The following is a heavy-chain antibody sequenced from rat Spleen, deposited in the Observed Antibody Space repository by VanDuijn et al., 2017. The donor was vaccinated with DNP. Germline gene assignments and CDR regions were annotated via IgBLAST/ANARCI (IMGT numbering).Heavy chain of an antibody. J-gene: IGHJ2*01. V-gene: IGHV3-1*01. CDR2: IGYSGST. D-gene: IGHD4-1*01. CDR3: VRWVRALDY. CDR1: GYSITSCC. Sequence: EVQLQESGPGLVEPSQSLSLTCSVTGYSITSCCRWTWIRKFPGNKMEWNGHIGYSGSTTYNPSPKSRISITRDTSKNKFFLHLNSVTTEDTATYYCVRWVRALDYWGQGVMVTVSS.